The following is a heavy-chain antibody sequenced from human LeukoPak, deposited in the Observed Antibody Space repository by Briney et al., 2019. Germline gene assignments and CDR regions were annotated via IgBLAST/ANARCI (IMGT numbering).Heavy chain of an antibody. J-gene: IGHJ6*02. D-gene: IGHD3-3*01. Sequence: PGGSLRLSCAAAGLTFTSYAMSWVRQAAGNGLESHSLIRVAGTHTSHADSVKGRFTISRDNSKNTLYLQMDSLRVEDTAVYYCANPEWLLPSYYYCGLDVWGQGTTVTVSS. CDR3: ANPEWLLPSYYYCGLDV. V-gene: IGHV3-23*01. CDR1: GLTFTSYA. CDR2: IRVAGTHT.